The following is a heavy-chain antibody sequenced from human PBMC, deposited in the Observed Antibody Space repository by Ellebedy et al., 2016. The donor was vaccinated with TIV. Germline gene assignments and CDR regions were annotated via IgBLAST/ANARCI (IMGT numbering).Heavy chain of an antibody. CDR3: ATGVYLYTLDV. D-gene: IGHD5/OR15-5a*01. Sequence: DYAQKFQDRVTITADESTSTTFMELSSLRSEDAAVYYCATGVYLYTLDVWGQGTTVTVSS. V-gene: IGHV1-69*01. J-gene: IGHJ6*02.